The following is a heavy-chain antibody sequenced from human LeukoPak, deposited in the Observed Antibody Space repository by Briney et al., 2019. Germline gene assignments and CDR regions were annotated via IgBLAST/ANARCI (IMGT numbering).Heavy chain of an antibody. CDR2: IYYSGST. CDR1: GGSFSGYY. CDR3: ARGEYYYDSSGYPVGYFDY. Sequence: SETLSLTCAVYGGSFSGYYWSWICQPPGKGLEWNGYIYYSGSTNYNPSLKSRVTISVDTSKNQFSLKLSSVTAADTAVYYCARGEYYYDSSGYPVGYFDYWGQGTLVTVSS. V-gene: IGHV4-59*01. D-gene: IGHD3-22*01. J-gene: IGHJ4*02.